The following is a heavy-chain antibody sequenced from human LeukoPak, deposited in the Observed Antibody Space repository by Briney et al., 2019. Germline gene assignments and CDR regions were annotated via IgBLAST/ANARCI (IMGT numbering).Heavy chain of an antibody. CDR1: GGSIRGYY. CDR2: IYSSGST. V-gene: IGHV4-59*12. D-gene: IGHD2-15*01. J-gene: IGHJ5*02. Sequence: SETLSLTCNVSGGSIRGYYWSWIRQPPGKGLEWIGYIYSSGSTNYNPSLKSRVTMSVDTSKNQFSLKVSSVTAADTAVYYCARDGVGNWFDPWGQGTLVTVSS. CDR3: ARDGVGNWFDP.